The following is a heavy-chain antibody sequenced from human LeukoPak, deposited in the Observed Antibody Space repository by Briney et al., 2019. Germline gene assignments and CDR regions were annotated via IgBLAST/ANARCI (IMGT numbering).Heavy chain of an antibody. CDR2: IYYSGST. Sequence: SETLPLTCTVSGGSISSSSYYWGWIRQPPGKGLEWIGSIYYSGSTFYNPSLKSRVTISVDTSKNQFSLKLSSVTAADTAVYYCARPAVTGTSPDWYFDLWGRGTLVTVSS. V-gene: IGHV4-39*01. D-gene: IGHD6-19*01. J-gene: IGHJ2*01. CDR1: GGSISSSSYY. CDR3: ARPAVTGTSPDWYFDL.